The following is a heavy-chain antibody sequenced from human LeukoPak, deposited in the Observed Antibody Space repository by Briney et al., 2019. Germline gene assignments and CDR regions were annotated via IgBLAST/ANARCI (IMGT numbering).Heavy chain of an antibody. D-gene: IGHD7-27*01. J-gene: IGHJ4*02. CDR1: GGSISSYY. CDR2: IYYSGST. CDR3: ARRGTNWGRFDY. V-gene: IGHV4-59*08. Sequence: PSETLSLTCTVSGGSISSYYWSWIRQPPGKGLAWIGYIYYSGSTNYNPSLKSRVTISVDTSKNQLSLKLSSVTAADTAVYYCARRGTNWGRFDYWGQGTLVTVSS.